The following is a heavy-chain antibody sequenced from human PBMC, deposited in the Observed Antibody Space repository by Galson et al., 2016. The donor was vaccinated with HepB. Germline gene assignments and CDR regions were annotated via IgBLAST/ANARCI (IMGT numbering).Heavy chain of an antibody. CDR2: IWSDGSNK. CDR1: GFAFSSHG. J-gene: IGHJ4*02. CDR3: AREGHYIPWFVIDY. D-gene: IGHD3-10*01. V-gene: IGHV3-33*01. Sequence: SLRLSCAASGFAFSSHGLYWVRQAPGQGLEWVSVIWSDGSNKYHADSVKGRFTISRDNSKNTLYLQMNSLRAEDTAVYYCAREGHYIPWFVIDYWGQGTLVTVSS.